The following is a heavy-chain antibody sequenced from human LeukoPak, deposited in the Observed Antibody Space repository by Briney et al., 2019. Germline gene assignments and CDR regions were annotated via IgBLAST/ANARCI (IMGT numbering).Heavy chain of an antibody. D-gene: IGHD6-13*01. CDR3: ARAVGVAAGST. Sequence: GGSLRLSCAASGFTFSNYWTTWVRQAPGKGLEWVANIKQDGSEKYYVDSVKGRFTISRDNAKNSLYLQMNSLRAEDTAVYYCARAVGVAAGSTWGQGTLVTVSS. V-gene: IGHV3-7*01. J-gene: IGHJ5*02. CDR1: GFTFSNYW. CDR2: IKQDGSEK.